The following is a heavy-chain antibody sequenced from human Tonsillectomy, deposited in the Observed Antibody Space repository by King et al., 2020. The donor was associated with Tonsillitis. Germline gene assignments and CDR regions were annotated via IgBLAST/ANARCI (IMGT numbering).Heavy chain of an antibody. CDR1: GGSFTSYY. D-gene: IGHD6-19*01. V-gene: IGHV4-59*01. Sequence: VQLQESGPGLVKPSETLSLTCTFSGGSFTSYYWNWIRQPPGKGREVIGYICYSGTINYNPSLKSRFTISVDTSTNQFSLKLGSVTAADTAVYYCARGGPSGWYTGFAYWGQGTLVTVSS. J-gene: IGHJ4*02. CDR2: ICYSGTI. CDR3: ARGGPSGWYTGFAY.